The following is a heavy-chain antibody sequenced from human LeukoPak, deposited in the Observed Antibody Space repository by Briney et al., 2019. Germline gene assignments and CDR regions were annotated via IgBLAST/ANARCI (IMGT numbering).Heavy chain of an antibody. CDR2: LCGSGGYT. D-gene: IGHD3-10*01. J-gene: IGHJ4*02. Sequence: PGGSLRLSCAPSLFSFSGYAMSWVRQAPGKGLEWVSGLCGSGGYTYYPDSLQGPFTISRGNSRNTLYLQMNRLRRDETAVIYWSKLAGGTMARGYIDYWGQGTLVTVSS. CDR3: SKLAGGTMARGYIDY. CDR1: LFSFSGYA. V-gene: IGHV3-23*01.